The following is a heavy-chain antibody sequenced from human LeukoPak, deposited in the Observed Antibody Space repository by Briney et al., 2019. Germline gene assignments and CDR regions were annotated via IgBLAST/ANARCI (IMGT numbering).Heavy chain of an antibody. V-gene: IGHV3-53*04. CDR3: AREARFGAFDI. CDR2: IYSGGST. J-gene: IGHJ3*02. D-gene: IGHD3-16*01. CDR1: GFTVSSNY. Sequence: GGSLRLSCAASGFTVSSNYMSWVRQAPGKGLERVSVIYSGGSTYYADSVKGRFTISRHNSKNTLYLQMNSLRAEDTAVYYCAREARFGAFDIWGQGTMVTVSS.